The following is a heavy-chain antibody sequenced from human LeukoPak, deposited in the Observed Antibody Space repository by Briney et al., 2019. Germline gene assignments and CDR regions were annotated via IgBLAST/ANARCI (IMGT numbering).Heavy chain of an antibody. Sequence: SETLSLTCTVSGGSISSYYWSWIRQPPGKGLEWIGYIYYIGSTNYNPSLQSRVTMSVDTSKNQFSLKLTSVTAADTAVYYCARTLRGAYQENNWFDPWGQGTLVTVSS. CDR3: ARTLRGAYQENNWFDP. D-gene: IGHD3-10*01. J-gene: IGHJ5*02. CDR2: IYYIGST. CDR1: GGSISSYY. V-gene: IGHV4-59*01.